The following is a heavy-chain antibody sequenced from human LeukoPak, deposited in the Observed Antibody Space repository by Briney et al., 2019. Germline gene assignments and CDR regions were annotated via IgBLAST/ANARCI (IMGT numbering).Heavy chain of an antibody. J-gene: IGHJ4*02. D-gene: IGHD6-6*01. CDR1: GYTFTSYA. Sequence: ASVKVSCKASGYTFTSYAMHWVRQAPGQRLEWMGWINAGNGNTNSAQKFQGRVTLTTDTSTSTAYMELRRLRSDDTAVYHCARDRVSYSSSSVLGYWGQGTLVTVSS. V-gene: IGHV1-3*01. CDR3: ARDRVSYSSSSVLGY. CDR2: INAGNGNT.